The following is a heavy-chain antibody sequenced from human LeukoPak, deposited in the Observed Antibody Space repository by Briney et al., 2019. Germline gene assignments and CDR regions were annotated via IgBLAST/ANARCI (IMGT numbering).Heavy chain of an antibody. Sequence: GASVKVSRKASGYTFTGYYTHWVRQAPGQGLEWMGWIDPNSGGTNYAQKFRGRVTMTRDTSISTAYMELSRLRSDDTAVYYCARSGREMVRGVIITLNWFDPWGQGTLVTVSS. CDR2: IDPNSGGT. D-gene: IGHD3-10*01. V-gene: IGHV1-2*02. CDR1: GYTFTGYY. CDR3: ARSGREMVRGVIITLNWFDP. J-gene: IGHJ5*02.